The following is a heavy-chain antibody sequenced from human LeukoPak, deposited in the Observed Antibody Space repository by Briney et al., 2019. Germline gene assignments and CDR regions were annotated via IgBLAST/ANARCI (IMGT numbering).Heavy chain of an antibody. J-gene: IGHJ3*02. D-gene: IGHD2-2*02. CDR2: IFYLGNT. Sequence: SETLSLTCTVSGGSISSGNYYWSWIRQPPGKGLEWIGYIFYLGNTYYTPSLKSRVTISVDTSKNQFSLKLSSVTAADTAVYYCARDGYCSSTSCYINAFDIWGQGTMVTVSS. CDR1: GGSISSGNYY. V-gene: IGHV4-30-4*01. CDR3: ARDGYCSSTSCYINAFDI.